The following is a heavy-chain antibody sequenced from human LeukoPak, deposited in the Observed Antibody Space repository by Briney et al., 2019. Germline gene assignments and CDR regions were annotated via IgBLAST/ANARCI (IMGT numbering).Heavy chain of an antibody. Sequence: SETLSLTCTVSGGSISSYYWSWIRQPPGKGLEWIGYIYYSGSTNYNPSLKSRVTISVDTSKNQFSLKLSSVTAAGTAVHYCASCGGGSCYGWYFDLWGRGTLVTVSS. J-gene: IGHJ2*01. D-gene: IGHD2-15*01. CDR1: GGSISSYY. V-gene: IGHV4-59*01. CDR3: ASCGGGSCYGWYFDL. CDR2: IYYSGST.